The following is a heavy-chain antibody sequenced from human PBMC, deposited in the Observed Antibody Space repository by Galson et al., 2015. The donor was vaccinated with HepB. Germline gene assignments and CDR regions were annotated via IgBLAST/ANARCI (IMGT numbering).Heavy chain of an antibody. J-gene: IGHJ5*02. V-gene: IGHV3-11*01. Sequence: LRLSCAASGFTFSDFYMSWIRQAPGRGLEWISYISSTGSIISYADSVKGRFTISRDNAKNSLYLQVNRLRAEDTAVYYCARASLGWFDPWGQGTLLTVSS. CDR2: ISSTGSII. CDR3: ARASLGWFDP. CDR1: GFTFSDFY.